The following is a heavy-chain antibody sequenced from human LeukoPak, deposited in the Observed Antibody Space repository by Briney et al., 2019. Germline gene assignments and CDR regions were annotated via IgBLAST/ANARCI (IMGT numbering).Heavy chain of an antibody. J-gene: IGHJ4*02. Sequence: SETLSLTCTVSGGSISSYYWNWIRQPPGKGLEWIGYIYYSGSTNYNPSLKSRVTISVDTSKNQFSLNLTSVTAADTAVYYCARFRGIAAAGTELDYWGQGTLVTVSS. CDR2: IYYSGST. CDR1: GGSISSYY. CDR3: ARFRGIAAAGTELDY. V-gene: IGHV4-59*01. D-gene: IGHD6-13*01.